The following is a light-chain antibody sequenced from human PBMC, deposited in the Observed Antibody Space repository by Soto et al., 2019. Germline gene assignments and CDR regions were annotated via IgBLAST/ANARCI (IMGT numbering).Light chain of an antibody. J-gene: IGLJ1*01. V-gene: IGLV2-14*03. Sequence: QSALTQPASVSGSPGQSITISCTGTSSDVGGYNYVSWYQQHPGKAPKLMIYDVSNRPSWVSNRFSGSKSGNTASLTISGLQAEDEADYYCSSYTSSTTSSFGTGTKVTVL. CDR2: DVS. CDR3: SSYTSSTTSS. CDR1: SSDVGGYNY.